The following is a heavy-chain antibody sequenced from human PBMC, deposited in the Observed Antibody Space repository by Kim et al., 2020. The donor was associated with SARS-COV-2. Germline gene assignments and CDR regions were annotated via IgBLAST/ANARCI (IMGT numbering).Heavy chain of an antibody. V-gene: IGHV3-74*01. D-gene: IGHD5-12*01. Sequence: GGSLRLSCAASGFTFSSYWMHWVRQAPGKGLVWVSRINSDGSSTSYADSVKGRFTISRDNAKNTLYLQMNSLRAEDTAVYYCAIGGRRGYSGYDALFDYWGQGTLVTVSS. CDR1: GFTFSSYW. CDR3: AIGGRRGYSGYDALFDY. J-gene: IGHJ4*02. CDR2: INSDGSST.